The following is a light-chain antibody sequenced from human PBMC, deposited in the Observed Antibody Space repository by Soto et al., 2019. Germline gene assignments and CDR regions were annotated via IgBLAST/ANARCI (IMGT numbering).Light chain of an antibody. V-gene: IGKV4-1*01. CDR3: QQYFITPLT. J-gene: IGKJ4*01. CDR1: LNIYFKSNNRNY. CDR2: WAS. Sequence: DIVMTQSPDSLRVSLGERATISCTSSLNIYFKSNNRNYLAWYQQKTGQPPKLLVYWASTRESGVPDRFTGSGSGTYFTLTIDNVQPDDVAVYYCQQYFITPLTFGGATKVDIK.